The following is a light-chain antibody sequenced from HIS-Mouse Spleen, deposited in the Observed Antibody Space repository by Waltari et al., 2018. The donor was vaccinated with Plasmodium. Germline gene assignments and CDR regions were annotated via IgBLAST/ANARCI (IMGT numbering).Light chain of an antibody. CDR1: SLRSYY. V-gene: IGLV3-19*01. CDR3: NSRDSSGNHQV. Sequence: SSELTQDPAVSVALGQTVRITCQGDSLRSYYASWYQQKPGQAHVLVIYGKNNRPSGIPDRCSGSSSGNTASLTIPGAQAEDEADYYCNSRDSSGNHQVFGGGTKLTVL. CDR2: GKN. J-gene: IGLJ3*02.